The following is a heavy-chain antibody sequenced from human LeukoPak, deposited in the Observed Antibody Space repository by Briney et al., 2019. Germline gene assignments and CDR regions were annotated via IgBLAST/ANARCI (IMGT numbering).Heavy chain of an antibody. D-gene: IGHD5-24*01. CDR1: GFTLSSYW. Sequence: PGGSLRLSCAASGFTLSSYWMSWVRQAPGKGLEWVANIKPDGSDKNYVDSVKGRFTISRDNAKNTLYLQMSSLRPEDTAVYYCAKEGRWLQLGGAFDIWGQGTMVTVSS. V-gene: IGHV3-7*01. CDR2: IKPDGSDK. CDR3: AKEGRWLQLGGAFDI. J-gene: IGHJ3*02.